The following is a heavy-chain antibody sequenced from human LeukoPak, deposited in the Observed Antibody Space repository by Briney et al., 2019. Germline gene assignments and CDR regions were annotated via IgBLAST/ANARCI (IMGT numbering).Heavy chain of an antibody. CDR3: ANDDYYDSSGQLDAFDI. J-gene: IGHJ3*02. D-gene: IGHD3-22*01. CDR1: GFTFSSYS. V-gene: IGHV3-48*01. Sequence: GGSLRLSCAPSGFTFSSYSMDWVRQAPGKGLEWVSYISGSSSTIYYADSVKGRFTISRDNAKNSLYLQMNSLRVEDTAVYYCANDDYYDSSGQLDAFDIWGQGTMVTVSS. CDR2: ISGSSSTI.